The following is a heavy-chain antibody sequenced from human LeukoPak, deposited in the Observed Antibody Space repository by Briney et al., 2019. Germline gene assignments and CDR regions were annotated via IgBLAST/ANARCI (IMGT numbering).Heavy chain of an antibody. CDR3: AREWLVTAIKNWFDP. D-gene: IGHD2-21*02. J-gene: IGHJ5*02. CDR1: GFTFSSSW. CDR2: IRQDGGER. Sequence: GGSLRLSCAVSGFTFSSSWMSWVRQAPGKGLEWVANIRQDGGERYYVDSVKGRFTISGDNAKNSLYLQMNSLRAEDTAVYYCAREWLVTAIKNWFDPWGQGTLVTVSS. V-gene: IGHV3-7*04.